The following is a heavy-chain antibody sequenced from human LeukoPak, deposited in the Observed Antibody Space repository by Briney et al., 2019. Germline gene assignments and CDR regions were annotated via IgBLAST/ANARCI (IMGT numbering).Heavy chain of an antibody. Sequence: GGSLRHSCAASGFTFSSCGFNWVRQAPGKGLEWVSPIGPTGTDRYYADSVRGRFTISRDNAKNSMYLQMDSLRDEDTAVYYCATETIGRHYDYWGQGTLLTVSS. CDR1: GFTFSSCG. D-gene: IGHD1-14*01. V-gene: IGHV3-21*01. J-gene: IGHJ4*02. CDR3: ATETIGRHYDY. CDR2: IGPTGTDR.